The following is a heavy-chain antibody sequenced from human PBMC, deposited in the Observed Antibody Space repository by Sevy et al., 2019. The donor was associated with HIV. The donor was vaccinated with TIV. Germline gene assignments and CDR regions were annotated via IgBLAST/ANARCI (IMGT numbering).Heavy chain of an antibody. CDR3: AREVIIVGYYYYGMDV. Sequence: ASVKVSCKASGYTFTGYYMHWVRQAPGQGLEWMGWINPNSGGTNYAQKFQGRVTMTRDTSISTAYMELSRLRSDDTAVYYCAREVIIVGYYYYGMDVWGQRTTVTVSS. D-gene: IGHD3-3*01. CDR1: GYTFTGYY. J-gene: IGHJ6*02. CDR2: INPNSGGT. V-gene: IGHV1-2*02.